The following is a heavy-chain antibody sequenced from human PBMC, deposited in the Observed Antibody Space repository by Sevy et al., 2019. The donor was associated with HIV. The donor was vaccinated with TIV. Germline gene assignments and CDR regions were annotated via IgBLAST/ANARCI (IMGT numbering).Heavy chain of an antibody. V-gene: IGHV1-18*04. D-gene: IGHD3-10*01. CDR3: ARANYYGSGSYYLRYYMDV. CDR2: ISAYNGNT. Sequence: ASVKVSCKASGYTFTSYGISWVRQAPGQGLEWMGWISAYNGNTNYPQKLQGRVTMTTDTSTSTAYMELRSLRSDDTAVYYCARANYYGSGSYYLRYYMDVWGKGTTVTVSS. J-gene: IGHJ6*03. CDR1: GYTFTSYG.